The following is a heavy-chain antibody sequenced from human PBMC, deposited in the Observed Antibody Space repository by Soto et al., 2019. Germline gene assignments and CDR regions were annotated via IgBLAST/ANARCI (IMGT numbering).Heavy chain of an antibody. J-gene: IGHJ4*02. V-gene: IGHV3-30-3*01. CDR3: GSFEY. CDR2: ISNDGGYE. Sequence: GGSLRLSCAVSGFTFSTFIMNWVRRAPGKGLEWVAVISNDGGYEFYADSVKGRFTIFRDNSKNTLYLQMSSLRDEDTAVYYCGSFEYWGQGTLVTVSS. CDR1: GFTFSTFI.